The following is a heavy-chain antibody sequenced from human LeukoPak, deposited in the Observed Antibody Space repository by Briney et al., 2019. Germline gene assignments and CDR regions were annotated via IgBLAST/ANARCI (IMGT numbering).Heavy chain of an antibody. D-gene: IGHD4-23*01. CDR3: ARGGKATVVTM. CDR1: GGSISSYY. V-gene: IGHV4-4*07. CDR2: IYTSGST. J-gene: IGHJ4*02. Sequence: SETLSLTCTVSGGSISSYYWSWIRQPAGKGLEWIGRIYTSGSTNYNPSLKSRLTMSVDTSKNQFSLKLTSVTAADTAVYYCARGGKATVVTMWGQGILVTVSS.